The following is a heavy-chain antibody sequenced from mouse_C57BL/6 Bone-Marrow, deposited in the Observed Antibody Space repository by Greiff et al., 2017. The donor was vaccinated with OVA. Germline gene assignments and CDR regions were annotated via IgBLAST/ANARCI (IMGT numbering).Heavy chain of an antibody. V-gene: IGHV1-55*01. CDR1: GYTFTSYC. J-gene: IGHJ3*01. CDR3: ARDGYYSLVFAY. Sequence: QVQLQQPGAELVKPGASVKMSCKASGYTFTSYCITWVKPRPGQGLEWIGDIYPGSGSTNYNEKFKSKATLTVDTSSSTAYMQLSSLTSEDSAVYYCARDGYYSLVFAYWGQGTLVTVSA. D-gene: IGHD2-3*01. CDR2: IYPGSGST.